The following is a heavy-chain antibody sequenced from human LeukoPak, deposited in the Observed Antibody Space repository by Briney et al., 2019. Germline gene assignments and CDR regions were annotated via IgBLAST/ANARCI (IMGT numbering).Heavy chain of an antibody. V-gene: IGHV3-43*01. CDR1: GFSFAGYT. CDR2: FSWDGINT. D-gene: IGHD6-19*01. CDR3: ARPTGIAVAGTYY. Sequence: GGSLRLSCAASGFSFAGYTMHWVRQAPGKGLEWVSLFSWDGINTYYADSVKGRFTISRDNSKNTLYLQMNSLRAEDTAVYYCARPTGIAVAGTYYWGQGTLVTVSS. J-gene: IGHJ4*02.